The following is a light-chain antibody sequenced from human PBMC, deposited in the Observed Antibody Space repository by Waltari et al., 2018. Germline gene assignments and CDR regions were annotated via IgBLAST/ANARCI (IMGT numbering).Light chain of an antibody. V-gene: IGLV2-14*01. J-gene: IGLJ2*01. CDR3: SSYTSSSKV. CDR2: EVS. CDR1: SSAVGGYNY. Sequence: QSALTQPASVSGSPGQSIPISCTGPSSAVGGYNYVSWYQQHPGKAPKLIIYEVSNRPSGVSNRFSGSKSGNTASLTISGLQAEDEADYYCSSYTSSSKVFGGGTKLTVL.